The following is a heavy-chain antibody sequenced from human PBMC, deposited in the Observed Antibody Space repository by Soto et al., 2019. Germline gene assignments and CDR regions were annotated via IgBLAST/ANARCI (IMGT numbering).Heavy chain of an antibody. CDR2: ILPIFATA. D-gene: IGHD2-2*01. Sequence: GASVKVSCKASGGTFSSYRINWVRQAPGQGLEWMGGILPIFATANYAQKFQGRVTITADKSTSTAYMELTSLRSEDTAVYYCAGRCDSTTCLGHFDYWGQGTLVTVSS. V-gene: IGHV1-69*06. J-gene: IGHJ4*02. CDR3: AGRCDSTTCLGHFDY. CDR1: GGTFSSYR.